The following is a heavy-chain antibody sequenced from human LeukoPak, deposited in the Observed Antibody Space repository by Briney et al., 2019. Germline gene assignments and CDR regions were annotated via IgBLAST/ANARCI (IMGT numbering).Heavy chain of an antibody. Sequence: PSATLSLTCAVYGGSFSGYYWSRIRQPPGKGLEWIGEINHSGSTNYNPSLKSRVTISVDTSKNQFSLKLSSVTAADTAVYYCARRRGTGTTAHWGQGTLVTVCS. CDR1: GGSFSGYY. J-gene: IGHJ4*02. D-gene: IGHD1-1*01. V-gene: IGHV4-34*01. CDR2: INHSGST. CDR3: ARRRGTGTTAH.